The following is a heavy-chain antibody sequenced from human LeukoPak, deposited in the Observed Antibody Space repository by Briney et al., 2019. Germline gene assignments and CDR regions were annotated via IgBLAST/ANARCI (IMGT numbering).Heavy chain of an antibody. J-gene: IGHJ4*02. Sequence: GESLKISCAASGFTLSNYWMHWVRQGPGKGLVWVSRVSNDGSSTAYADSVRGRFTISRDNAKNTLYLQMNSLRAEDTAVYYCVGAAADTTPRPWGRGTLVTVSS. CDR3: VGAAADTTPRP. D-gene: IGHD6-13*01. CDR2: VSNDGSST. V-gene: IGHV3-74*01. CDR1: GFTLSNYW.